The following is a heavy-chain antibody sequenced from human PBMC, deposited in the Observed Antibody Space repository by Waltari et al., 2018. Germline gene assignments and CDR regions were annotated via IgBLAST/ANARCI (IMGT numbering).Heavy chain of an antibody. Sequence: EVQLVESGGGLVKPGGSLRLSCAASGFTFSSSSMNWVRPAPGKGLEWVSSISSSSSYIYYADSVKGRFTISRDNAKNSLYLQMNSLRAEDTAVYYCARETLGSGGYVSDYWGQGTLVTVSS. CDR1: GFTFSSSS. CDR3: ARETLGSGGYVSDY. CDR2: ISSSSSYI. V-gene: IGHV3-21*01. J-gene: IGHJ4*02. D-gene: IGHD5-12*01.